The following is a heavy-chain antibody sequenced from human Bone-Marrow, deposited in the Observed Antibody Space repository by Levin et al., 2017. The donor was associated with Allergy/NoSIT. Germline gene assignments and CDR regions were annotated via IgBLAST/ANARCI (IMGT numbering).Heavy chain of an antibody. CDR3: ARGTTMFGVVSVFNLKRSFDY. V-gene: IGHV4-31*03. CDR2: FYRGSP. J-gene: IGHJ4*02. Sequence: SETLSLTCTVSGVSVTSDSSYWSWIRHIPGKGLECIGYFYRGSPSYNPSLKSRAAVSIDTSKNQFFLNLDSVTAADTAVYYCARGTTMFGVVSVFNLKRSFDYWGQGTQVTVSS. D-gene: IGHD3-3*01. CDR1: GVSVTSDSSY.